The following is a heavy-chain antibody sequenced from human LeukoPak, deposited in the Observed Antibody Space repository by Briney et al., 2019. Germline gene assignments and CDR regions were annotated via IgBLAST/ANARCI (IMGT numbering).Heavy chain of an antibody. D-gene: IGHD1-26*01. J-gene: IGHJ4*02. V-gene: IGHV1-8*01. CDR2: MNRNSGNT. Sequence: ASVKVSCKASGYTFTSYDINWVRQATGQGLEWMGWMNRNSGNTGYAQKFQGRVTMTRNTSINTAYMELSSLRSEDTAVYYCARDRVRIVGATFDYWGQGTLVTVSS. CDR3: ARDRVRIVGATFDY. CDR1: GYTFTSYD.